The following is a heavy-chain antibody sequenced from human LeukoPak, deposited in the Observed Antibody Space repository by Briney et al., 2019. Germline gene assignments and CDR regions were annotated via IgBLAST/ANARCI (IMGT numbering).Heavy chain of an antibody. CDR2: IRYDGSNK. D-gene: IGHD2-15*01. CDR1: GFTFSSYG. CDR3: AKSGRVRGGRRAGGRGDGAFDI. J-gene: IGHJ3*02. Sequence: GGSLRLSCAASGFTFSSYGMHWVRQAPGKGLEWVAFIRYDGSNKYYADSVKGRFTISRDNSKNTLYLQMNSLRAEDTAVYYCAKSGRVRGGRRAGGRGDGAFDIWGQGTMVTVSS. V-gene: IGHV3-30*02.